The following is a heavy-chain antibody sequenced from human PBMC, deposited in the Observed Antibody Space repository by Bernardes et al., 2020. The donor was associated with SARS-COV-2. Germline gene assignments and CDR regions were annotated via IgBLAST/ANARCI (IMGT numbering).Heavy chain of an antibody. V-gene: IGHV3-30-3*01. CDR2: ISNDGSIK. D-gene: IGHD1-7*01. CDR1: GFIFSSSA. CDR3: TRGLELELITWFDY. Sequence: GSTLQVSCTSSGFIFSSSAMHWVRRGPGKGPEWVEVISNDGSIKYYTDSVKGRFTISRDNSKNTLYLLMNSLRTDDTAVYYCTRGLELELITWFDYWGQGTLVTVSS. J-gene: IGHJ4*02.